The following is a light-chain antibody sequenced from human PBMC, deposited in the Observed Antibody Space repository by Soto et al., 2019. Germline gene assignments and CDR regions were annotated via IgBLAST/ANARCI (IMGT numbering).Light chain of an antibody. V-gene: IGLV2-14*01. J-gene: IGLJ1*01. CDR1: SSDVGGYNY. CDR2: DVS. Sequence: QRARNQPASVSGSSAQWITFSCTGTSSDVGGYNYVSWYQQHPGKAPKLMIYDVSNRPSGVSNRFSGSKSGNTASLTISGLQAEDEADYYCSSYTSSSTSYVIGTGTKGTV. CDR3: SSYTSSSTSYV.